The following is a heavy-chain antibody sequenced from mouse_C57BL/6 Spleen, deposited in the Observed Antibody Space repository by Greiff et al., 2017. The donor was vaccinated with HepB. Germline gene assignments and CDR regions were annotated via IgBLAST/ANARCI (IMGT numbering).Heavy chain of an antibody. J-gene: IGHJ3*01. CDR3: VRHSYYDYDGFAY. V-gene: IGHV10-1*01. D-gene: IGHD2-4*01. CDR1: GFSFNTYA. Sequence: EVQLVESGGGLVQPKGSLKLSCAASGFSFNTYAMNWVRQAPGKGLEWVARIRSKSNNYATYYADSVKDRFTISRDDSESMLYLQMNNLKTEDTAMYYCVRHSYYDYDGFAYWGQGTLVTVSA. CDR2: IRSKSNNYAT.